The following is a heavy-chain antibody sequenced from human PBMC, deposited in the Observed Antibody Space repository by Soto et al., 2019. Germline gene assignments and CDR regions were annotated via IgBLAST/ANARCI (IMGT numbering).Heavy chain of an antibody. D-gene: IGHD3-10*01. CDR1: GYAFITFW. V-gene: IGHV5-51*01. CDR3: ARPGGSGTYYKFDY. Sequence: GESLKISCKGSGYAFITFWIGWVRQMPGKGLEWIGIIYPTNSETRYSPSCQGQVTMSVDKSTATAYLQWSSLKASDTGIYYCARPGGSGTYYKFDYCGQGTPVTVSS. J-gene: IGHJ4*02. CDR2: IYPTNSET.